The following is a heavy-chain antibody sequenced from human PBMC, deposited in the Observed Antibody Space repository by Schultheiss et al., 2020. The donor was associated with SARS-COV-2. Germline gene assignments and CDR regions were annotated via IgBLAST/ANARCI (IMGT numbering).Heavy chain of an antibody. J-gene: IGHJ4*02. Sequence: GGSLRLSCAASGFTFSSYAMSWIRQAPGKGLEWVSAISGSGGSTYYADSVKGRFTISRDNSKNTLYLQMNSLRAEDTAVYYCARGRTMVPFDYWGQGTLVTVSS. CDR1: GFTFSSYA. D-gene: IGHD3-10*01. CDR3: ARGRTMVPFDY. V-gene: IGHV3-23*01. CDR2: ISGSGGST.